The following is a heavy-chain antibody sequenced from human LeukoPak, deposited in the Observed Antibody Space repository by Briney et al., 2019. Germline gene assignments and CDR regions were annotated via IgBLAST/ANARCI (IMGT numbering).Heavy chain of an antibody. Sequence: ASVKVSCKASGYTFTGYYAHWVRQAPGQGLEWVGWINPDTGGTNYAQRFQGTVTMTRDTSISTAYMELSRLRSDDTAVYYCARGSYDSSDYEYFHHWGQGTLVTVSS. V-gene: IGHV1-2*02. CDR1: GYTFTGYY. CDR2: INPDTGGT. D-gene: IGHD3-22*01. J-gene: IGHJ1*01. CDR3: ARGSYDSSDYEYFHH.